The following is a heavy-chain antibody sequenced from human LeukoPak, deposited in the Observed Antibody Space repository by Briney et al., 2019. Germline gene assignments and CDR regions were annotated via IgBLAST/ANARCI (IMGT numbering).Heavy chain of an antibody. J-gene: IGHJ3*02. CDR2: IKEDGSEK. D-gene: IGHD2-15*01. CDR1: GFTFTSYW. V-gene: IGHV3-7*01. Sequence: GGSLRLSCAASGFTFTSYWMSWVRQAPGKGLEWVANIKEDGSEKYYVDSVKGRFTISRDNAKNSVSLQMNSLRAEDTAVYYCAKGYCSGGSCYSVETDAFDIWGQGTMVTVSS. CDR3: AKGYCSGGSCYSVETDAFDI.